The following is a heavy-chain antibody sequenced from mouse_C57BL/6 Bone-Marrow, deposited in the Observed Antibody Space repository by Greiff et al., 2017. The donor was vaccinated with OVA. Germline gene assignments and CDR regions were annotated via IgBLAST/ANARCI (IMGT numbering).Heavy chain of an antibody. CDR3: TTGGSPAWFAY. Sequence: VQLQQSGAELVRPGASVKLSCTASGFNIKDDYMHWVPQRPYPFLAWIGWIDPENGDTEYASKFQGKATITADTSSNTAYLQLSSLTSEDTAVYYCTTGGSPAWFAYWGQGTLVTVSA. V-gene: IGHV14-4*01. CDR2: IDPENGDT. J-gene: IGHJ3*01. CDR1: GFNIKDDY. D-gene: IGHD1-1*02.